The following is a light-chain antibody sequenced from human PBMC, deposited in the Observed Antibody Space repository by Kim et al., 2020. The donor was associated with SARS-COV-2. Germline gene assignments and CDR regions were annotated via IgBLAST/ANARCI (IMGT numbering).Light chain of an antibody. CDR2: EGS. CDR3: CSYILTNTLV. CDR1: SSDVGSSNL. J-gene: IGLJ2*01. V-gene: IGLV2-23*01. Sequence: GQSIPSSCTGTSSDVGSSNLVSWYQRHPGKAPQLLIYEGSKRPSGVSIRFSGSKSGNTASLTISGLQAEDEADYYCCSYILTNTLVFGGGTKLTVL.